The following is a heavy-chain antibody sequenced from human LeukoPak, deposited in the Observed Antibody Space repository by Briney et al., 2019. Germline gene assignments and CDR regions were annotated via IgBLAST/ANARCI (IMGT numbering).Heavy chain of an antibody. V-gene: IGHV1-2*02. D-gene: IGHD3-10*01. J-gene: IGHJ3*02. CDR2: INPDSGST. CDR3: ARQRITMVKNAFDI. CDR1: GYTFTAYY. Sequence: ASVKVSCKASGYTFTAYYMHWVRQAPGQGLEWMAWINPDSGSTNFAQKLQGRITMTRDTSIATAYMELSRLTSDDTAVYYCARQRITMVKNAFDIWGQGTLVTVSS.